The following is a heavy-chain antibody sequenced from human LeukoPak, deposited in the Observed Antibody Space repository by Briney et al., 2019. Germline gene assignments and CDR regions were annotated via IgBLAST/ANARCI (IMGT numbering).Heavy chain of an antibody. D-gene: IGHD3-10*01. J-gene: IGHJ6*02. CDR1: GFTFSSYS. CDR3: AKEYYGSGSYYVDYYGMDV. CDR2: ISSSSSYI. Sequence: GGSLRLSCAASGFTFSSYSMNWVRQAPGKGLEWVSSISSSSSYIYYADSVKGRFTISRDNSKNTLYLQMNSLRAEDTAVYYCAKEYYGSGSYYVDYYGMDVWGQGTTVTVSS. V-gene: IGHV3-21*01.